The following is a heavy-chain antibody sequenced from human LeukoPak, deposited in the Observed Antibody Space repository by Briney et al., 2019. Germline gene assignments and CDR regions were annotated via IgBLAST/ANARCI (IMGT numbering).Heavy chain of an antibody. Sequence: GGSLRLSCAASGFTFSSYAMHWVRQAPGKGLEWVGVIPYDGSNKNSADSVKGRFTISRDNTKNTLYLQMNSLRAEGTAVSYCATPDKEHSRRLDYWGQGTLVTVSS. J-gene: IGHJ4*02. D-gene: IGHD2-21*01. V-gene: IGHV3-30*04. CDR1: GFTFSSYA. CDR3: ATPDKEHSRRLDY. CDR2: IPYDGSNK.